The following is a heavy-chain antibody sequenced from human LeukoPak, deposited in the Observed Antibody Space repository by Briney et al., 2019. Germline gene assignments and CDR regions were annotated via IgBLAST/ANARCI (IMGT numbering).Heavy chain of an antibody. CDR2: IYYSGST. J-gene: IGHJ3*02. Sequence: SETLSLTCAVYGGSFSGYYWSWIRQHPGKGLEWIGYIYYSGSTYYNPSLKSRVTISVDTSKNQFSLKLSSVTAADTAVYYCASSQRQLVQPDIWGQGTMVTVSS. CDR1: GGSFSGYY. CDR3: ASSQRQLVQPDI. V-gene: IGHV4-31*11. D-gene: IGHD6-13*01.